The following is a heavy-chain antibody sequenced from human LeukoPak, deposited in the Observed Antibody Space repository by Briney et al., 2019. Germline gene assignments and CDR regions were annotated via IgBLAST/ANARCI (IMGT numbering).Heavy chain of an antibody. Sequence: GGSLRLSCAASGFTFSDYYMSWIRQAPGEGLEWVSYISSSGSTIYYADSVKGRFTISRDNAKNSLYLQMNSLRAEDTAVYYCAREITDPDTYFDYWGQGTLVTVSS. CDR3: AREITDPDTYFDY. D-gene: IGHD3-16*01. CDR2: ISSSGSTI. CDR1: GFTFSDYY. J-gene: IGHJ4*02. V-gene: IGHV3-11*01.